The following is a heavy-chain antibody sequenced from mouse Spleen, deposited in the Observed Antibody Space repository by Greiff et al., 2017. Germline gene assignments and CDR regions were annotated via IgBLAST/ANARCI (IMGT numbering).Heavy chain of an antibody. CDR3: ARDDYYDGSYGYAMDY. J-gene: IGHJ4*01. D-gene: IGHD1-1*01. CDR1: GFTFSDFY. CDR2: SRNKANDYTT. Sequence: EVKLMESGGGLVQSGRSLRLSCATSGFTFSDFYMEWVRQAPGKGLEWIAASRNKANDYTTEYSASVKGRFIVSRDTSQSILYLQMNALRAEDTAIYYCARDDYYDGSYGYAMDYWGQGTSVTVSS. V-gene: IGHV7-1*01.